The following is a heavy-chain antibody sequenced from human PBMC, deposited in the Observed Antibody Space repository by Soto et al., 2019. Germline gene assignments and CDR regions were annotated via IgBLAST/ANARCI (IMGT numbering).Heavy chain of an antibody. D-gene: IGHD6-19*01. CDR3: ARASIAVAVLDV. Sequence: ASVKVSCKASGYTFTGYYMHWVRQAPGQGLEWMGWINPNSGGTNYAQMFQGWVTMTRDTSISTAYMELSRLRSDDTAVYYCARASIAVAVLDVWGQGTTVTVSS. J-gene: IGHJ6*02. V-gene: IGHV1-2*04. CDR1: GYTFTGYY. CDR2: INPNSGGT.